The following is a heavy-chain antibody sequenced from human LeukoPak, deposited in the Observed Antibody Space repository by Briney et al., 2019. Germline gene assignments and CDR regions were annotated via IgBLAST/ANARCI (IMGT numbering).Heavy chain of an antibody. J-gene: IGHJ5*02. CDR3: AAAYDSSGYRDGFDP. CDR1: GYTFTDYY. Sequence: ASVKISCKVSGYTFTDYYMHWVLQAPGKGLEWMGLVDPEDGETIYAEKFQGRVTITADTSTDTAYMELSSLRYEDTAVYYCAAAYDSSGYRDGFDPWGQGTLVTVSS. CDR2: VDPEDGET. D-gene: IGHD3-22*01. V-gene: IGHV1-69-2*01.